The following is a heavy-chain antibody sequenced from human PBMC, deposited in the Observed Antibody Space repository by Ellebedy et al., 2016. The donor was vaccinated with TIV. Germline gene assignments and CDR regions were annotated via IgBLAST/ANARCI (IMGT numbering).Heavy chain of an antibody. CDR2: FKSETEGGTT. Sequence: PGGSLRLSCSSSGFSFNNGVMNGVRQIPGKGLEWVGRFKSETEGGTTDYAAPVKGRFTISRDDLQNILYLEMNKLTIADTGVYYCSTYTVGDDSWGQGTLVTVSS. CDR3: STYTVGDDS. V-gene: IGHV3-15*01. CDR1: GFSFNNGV. J-gene: IGHJ1*01. D-gene: IGHD4-11*01.